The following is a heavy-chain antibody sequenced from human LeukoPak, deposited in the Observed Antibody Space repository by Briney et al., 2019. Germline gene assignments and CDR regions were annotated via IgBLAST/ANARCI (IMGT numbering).Heavy chain of an antibody. D-gene: IGHD2-2*03. CDR2: IYSGGST. Sequence: GGSLRLSCAASGFTFTFYYMSWVRQAPGKGLEWVSVIYSGGSTYYADSVKGRFTISRDNAKNSLYLQMNSLRAEDTAVYYCAITSGGYCSSTSCYGYFQHWGQGTLVTVSS. CDR1: GFTFTFYY. J-gene: IGHJ1*01. CDR3: AITSGGYCSSTSCYGYFQH. V-gene: IGHV3-66*01.